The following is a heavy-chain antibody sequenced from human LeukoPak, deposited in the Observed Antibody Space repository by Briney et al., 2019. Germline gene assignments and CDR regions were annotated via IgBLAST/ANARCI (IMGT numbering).Heavy chain of an antibody. D-gene: IGHD3-9*01. CDR3: AGRYFDWRRDTFDF. Sequence: PSETLSLTCTVSGYSISSGYYWSWVRQSPEKGLEWIGEINHGRSTNYNPSLESRVTVSVDTSKKQISLSLRSVTAADTAVYYCAGRYFDWRRDTFDFWGQGTMVTVSS. CDR1: GYSISSGYY. CDR2: INHGRST. J-gene: IGHJ3*01. V-gene: IGHV4-38-2*02.